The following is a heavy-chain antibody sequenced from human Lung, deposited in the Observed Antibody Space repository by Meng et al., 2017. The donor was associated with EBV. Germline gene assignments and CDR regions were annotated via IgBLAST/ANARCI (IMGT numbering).Heavy chain of an antibody. D-gene: IGHD3-10*01. CDR1: GGSFSTYY. CDR2: INHGGST. CDR3: ARVTLWFGELEY. Sequence: VQLRGGGAGLVKPSGTLSLTCAVYGGSFSTYYGSWLRQSPGKGLAWIGEINHGGSTNYNPSLKSRVTISVVTSKTQFSLKVTSVTAADTAVYYCARVTLWFGELEYWGQGTLVTVSS. J-gene: IGHJ4*02. V-gene: IGHV4-34*01.